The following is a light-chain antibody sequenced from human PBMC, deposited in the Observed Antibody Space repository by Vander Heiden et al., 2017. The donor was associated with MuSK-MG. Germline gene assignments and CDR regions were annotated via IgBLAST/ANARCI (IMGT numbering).Light chain of an antibody. CDR3: QQRSDLIT. CDR1: QSVNRY. J-gene: IGKJ5*01. Sequence: EIVLTQSPATLSLSPGERATLSCRTSQSVNRYLAWYQQKPGQAPRLVIYDASNRATGIPDRFSGSGSGTDFTLTISSLEPEDFAVYYCQQRSDLITFGQGTRLDIK. CDR2: DAS. V-gene: IGKV3-11*01.